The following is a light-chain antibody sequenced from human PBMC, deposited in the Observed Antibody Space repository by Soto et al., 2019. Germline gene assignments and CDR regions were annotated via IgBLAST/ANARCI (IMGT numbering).Light chain of an antibody. CDR3: QQSYTTPRT. V-gene: IGKV1-39*01. J-gene: IGKJ3*01. CDR2: AAS. CDR1: QRISNY. Sequence: DIQMTQSPSSLSASVGDRVTITCRASQRISNYLNWYQQKPGKAPNLLIYAASSLQSGVPSRFSGSGSGTDFTLPISSLQPEDFATYYCQQSYTTPRTFGPGTKVDIK.